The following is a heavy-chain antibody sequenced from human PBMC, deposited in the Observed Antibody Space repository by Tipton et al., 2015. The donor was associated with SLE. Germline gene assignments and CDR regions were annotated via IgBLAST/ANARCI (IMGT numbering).Heavy chain of an antibody. CDR3: TTAHDYSNYPFSVDY. CDR1: GFTFSNAW. D-gene: IGHD4-11*01. V-gene: IGHV3-15*01. CDR2: IKSKTDGGTT. J-gene: IGHJ4*02. Sequence: SLRLSCAASGFTFSNAWMSWVRQAPGKGLEWVGRIKSKTDGGTTDYAAPVKGRFTISRDDSKNTLYLQMNSLKTEDTAVYYCTTAHDYSNYPFSVDYWGQGTLVTVSS.